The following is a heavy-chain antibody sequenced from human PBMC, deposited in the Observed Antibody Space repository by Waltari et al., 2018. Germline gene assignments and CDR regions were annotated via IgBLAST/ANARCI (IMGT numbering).Heavy chain of an antibody. D-gene: IGHD6-13*01. CDR2: IYHSGST. Sequence: QVQLQESGPGLVKPSETLSLTCTVSGYSISSGYYWGWSRQAPGKGLEWIGSIYHSGSTYYNPSLKSRVTISVDTSKDQFSLKLSSVTAADTAVYYCARGRKGIAAAGLAIHYYYMDVWGKGTTVTVSS. V-gene: IGHV4-38-2*02. CDR1: GYSISSGYY. J-gene: IGHJ6*03. CDR3: ARGRKGIAAAGLAIHYYYMDV.